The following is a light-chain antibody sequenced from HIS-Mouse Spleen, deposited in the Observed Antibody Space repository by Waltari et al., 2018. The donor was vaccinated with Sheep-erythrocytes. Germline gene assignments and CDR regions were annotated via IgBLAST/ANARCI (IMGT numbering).Light chain of an antibody. CDR1: QDISNY. J-gene: IGKJ4*01. CDR3: QQYDNLPLT. V-gene: IGKV1-33*01. Sequence: DIQMTQSPSSLPASVGDRVTITCQASQDISNYLNWYQQKPGKAPKLLIYDASNLETGGPSRFSGSGSGTDFTFTISSLQPEDIATYYCQQYDNLPLTFGGGTKVEIK. CDR2: DAS.